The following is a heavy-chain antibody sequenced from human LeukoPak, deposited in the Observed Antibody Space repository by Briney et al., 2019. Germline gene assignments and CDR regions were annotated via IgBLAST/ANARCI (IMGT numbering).Heavy chain of an antibody. J-gene: IGHJ6*02. V-gene: IGHV4-59*12. CDR1: GGSISSYY. D-gene: IGHD2-15*01. Sequence: SETLSLTCTVSGGSISSYYWSWIRQPPGKGLEWIGYIYYSGTTNYNPSLKSRVTISVDTSKNQFSLKLSSVTAADTAVYYCARGVPDCSGGSCYSRDYYYYYGMDVWGQGTTVTVSS. CDR3: ARGVPDCSGGSCYSRDYYYYYGMDV. CDR2: IYYSGTT.